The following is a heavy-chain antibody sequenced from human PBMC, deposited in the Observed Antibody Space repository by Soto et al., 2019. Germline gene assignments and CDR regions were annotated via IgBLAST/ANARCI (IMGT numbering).Heavy chain of an antibody. CDR1: GYTLTELC. D-gene: IGHD1-26*01. J-gene: IGHJ4*02. V-gene: IGHV1-24*01. CDR3: ATVRTVMYTGVQYFFDY. CDR2: FDPEDGET. Sequence: GASVKVSCKVSGYTLTELCMHWVRQAPGKGLEWMGGFDPEDGETIYAQKFQGRVTMTRDTSTTTVYMELSSLGSVDTAVYYCATVRTVMYTGVQYFFDYWGQGTQVTVSS.